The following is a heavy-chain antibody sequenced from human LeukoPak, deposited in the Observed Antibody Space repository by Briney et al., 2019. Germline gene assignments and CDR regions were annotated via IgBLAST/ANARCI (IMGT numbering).Heavy chain of an antibody. D-gene: IGHD3-3*01. J-gene: IGHJ4*02. CDR1: GGSISSYY. CDR3: ARVYDFWSGYCTFDY. V-gene: IGHV4-59*01. CDR2: IYYSGGT. Sequence: PSETLSLTCTVSGGSISSYYWSWIRQPPGKGLEWIGYIYYSGGTNYNPPLKSRVTISVDTSKNQFSLKLSSVTAADTAVYYCARVYDFWSGYCTFDYWGQGTLVTVSS.